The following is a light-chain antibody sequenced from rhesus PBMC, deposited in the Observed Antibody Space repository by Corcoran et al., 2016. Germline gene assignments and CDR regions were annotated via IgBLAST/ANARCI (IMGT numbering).Light chain of an antibody. V-gene: IGKV3-24*04. Sequence: EIVMTQSPATLALSPGERATLSCRASQILSNYLAWYQQKPGPAPRLVIYDVSRRASGIPDRFSGSGSGTDFTHTLTSLEPGDVGVYFCLPSSNWPRTFGQGTKVEIK. CDR1: QILSNY. CDR2: DVS. J-gene: IGKJ1*01. CDR3: LPSSNWPRT.